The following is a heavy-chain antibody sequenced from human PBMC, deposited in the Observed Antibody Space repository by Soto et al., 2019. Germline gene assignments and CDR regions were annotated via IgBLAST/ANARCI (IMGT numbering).Heavy chain of an antibody. D-gene: IGHD5-12*01. J-gene: IGHJ6*03. CDR2: IYPGDSDT. CDR3: ARSGVTATSYYYYYMDV. CDR1: GYSFTSYW. V-gene: IGHV5-51*01. Sequence: GGSLKISCKGSGYSFTSYWIGWGRQMPGEGLEWMGIIYPGDSDTRYSPSFQGQVTISADKSISTAYLQWSSLKASDTAMYYCARSGVTATSYYYYYMDVWGKGTTVTVSS.